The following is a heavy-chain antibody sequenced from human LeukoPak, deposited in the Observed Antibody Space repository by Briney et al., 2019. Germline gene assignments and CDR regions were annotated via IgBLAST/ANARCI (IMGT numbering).Heavy chain of an antibody. CDR1: GFTFSSYW. D-gene: IGHD6-19*01. V-gene: IGHV3-7*01. J-gene: IGHJ4*02. Sequence: GGSLRLSCAASGFTFSSYWMSWVRQAPGKGLEWVANIKQDGSEKYYVDSVKGRFTIFRDNAKNSLYLQMNSLRAEDTAVYYCAREAVAGSFDYWGQGTLVTVSS. CDR3: AREAVAGSFDY. CDR2: IKQDGSEK.